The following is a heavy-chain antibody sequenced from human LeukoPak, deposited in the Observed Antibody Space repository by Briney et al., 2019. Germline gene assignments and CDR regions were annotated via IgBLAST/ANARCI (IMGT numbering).Heavy chain of an antibody. V-gene: IGHV3-30-3*01. CDR2: ISYDGSNK. D-gene: IGHD3-3*01. CDR3: ARAKLRFLEWLSDY. J-gene: IGHJ4*02. CDR1: GFTFSSYA. Sequence: GGSLRLSCAASGFTFSSYAMHWVRQAPGKGLEWVAVISYDGSNKYYADSVKGRFTISRDNSKNTLYLQMNSLRAEDTAVYYCARAKLRFLEWLSDYWGQGTLVTVSS.